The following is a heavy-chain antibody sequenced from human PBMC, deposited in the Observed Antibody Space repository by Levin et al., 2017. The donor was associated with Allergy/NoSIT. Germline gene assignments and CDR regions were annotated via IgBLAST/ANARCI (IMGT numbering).Heavy chain of an antibody. J-gene: IGHJ6*02. V-gene: IGHV1-69*13. CDR1: GGTFSSYA. Sequence: SVKVSCKASGGTFSSYAISWVRQAPGQGLEWMGGIIPIFGTANYAQKFQGRVTITADESTSTAYMELSSLRSEDTAVYYCASRMGKFGEPYYYYYGMDVWGQGTTVTVSS. CDR2: IIPIFGTA. D-gene: IGHD3-10*01. CDR3: ASRMGKFGEPYYYYYGMDV.